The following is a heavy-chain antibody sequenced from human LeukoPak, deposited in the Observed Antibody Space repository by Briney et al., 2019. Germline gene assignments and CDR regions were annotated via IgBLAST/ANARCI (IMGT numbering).Heavy chain of an antibody. Sequence: GGSLRLSCAASGFTFSSYEMNWVRQAPGKGLEWVPYISSSGSTIYYADSVKGRFTISRDNAKNSLYLQMNSLRAEDTAVYYCARVSLRPRLLKYYYMDVWGKGTTVTVSS. J-gene: IGHJ6*03. CDR2: ISSSGSTI. V-gene: IGHV3-48*03. CDR3: ARVSLRPRLLKYYYMDV. CDR1: GFTFSSYE. D-gene: IGHD2/OR15-2a*01.